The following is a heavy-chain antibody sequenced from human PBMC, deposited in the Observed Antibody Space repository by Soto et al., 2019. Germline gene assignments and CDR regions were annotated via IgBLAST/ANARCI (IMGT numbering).Heavy chain of an antibody. Sequence: EDHLVESGGDLVKPGGSLRLSCAASGINFNNAWMSWVRQAPGKGLEWVARIKSKTAGETRDYATPVKGRFIISRDDSTSTAYLQMNSLKTDDTAVYDCLSSWDVWGQGTTVIVSS. CDR2: IKSKTAGETR. V-gene: IGHV3-15*01. CDR1: GINFNNAW. CDR3: LSSWDV. J-gene: IGHJ6*02.